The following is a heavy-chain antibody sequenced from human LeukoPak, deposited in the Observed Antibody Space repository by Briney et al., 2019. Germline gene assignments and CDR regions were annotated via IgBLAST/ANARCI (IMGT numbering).Heavy chain of an antibody. CDR2: IFWDDDK. CDR1: GFALTTSGVG. CDR3: AHSQYYYDSSGYLTRLYYFDY. D-gene: IGHD3-22*01. J-gene: IGHJ4*02. Sequence: GSGPTLVNPTQTLTLTCTFSGFALTTSGVGVGWIRQSPGKALEWLALIFWDDDKRYRPSLKSRLTITKDTSKNQVVLTMTNMDPVDTATYYCAHSQYYYDSSGYLTRLYYFDYWGQGTLVTVSS. V-gene: IGHV2-5*02.